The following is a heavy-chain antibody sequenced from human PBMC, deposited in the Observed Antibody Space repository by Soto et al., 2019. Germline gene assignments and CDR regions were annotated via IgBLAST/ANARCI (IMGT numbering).Heavy chain of an antibody. Sequence: VKVSCKASGYTFTGYYMHWVRQAPGQGLEWMGWINPNSGGTNYAQKFQGRVTMTGDTSISTAYMELSRLRSDDTAVYYCARVGYYDSSGYPIADYWGQGTLVTVSS. J-gene: IGHJ4*02. V-gene: IGHV1-2*02. CDR3: ARVGYYDSSGYPIADY. D-gene: IGHD3-22*01. CDR2: INPNSGGT. CDR1: GYTFTGYY.